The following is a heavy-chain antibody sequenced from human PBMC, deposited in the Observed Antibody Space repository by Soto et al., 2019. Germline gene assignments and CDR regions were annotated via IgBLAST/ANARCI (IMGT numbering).Heavy chain of an antibody. V-gene: IGHV1-3*01. J-gene: IGHJ4*02. CDR2: INAGKGDT. Sequence: GASVQVSCKASGYIFTNHAIHWVRQAPGQGLEWMGWINAGKGDTKYPQRFQGRVIITRDTSASTAYMELSSLRSEDTAVYYCAWPPGEWGPGTLVTVSS. D-gene: IGHD7-27*01. CDR3: AWPPGE. CDR1: GYIFTNHA.